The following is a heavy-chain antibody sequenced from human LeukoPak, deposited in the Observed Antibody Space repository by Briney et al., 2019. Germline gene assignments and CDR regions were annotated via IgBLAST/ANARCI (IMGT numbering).Heavy chain of an antibody. Sequence: PSETLSLTCTVSGGSISSYYWSWIRQPPGKGLEWIGYIYYSGSTNYNPSLKSRVTISVDTSKNQFSLKLSSVTAADTAVYYCARGYDFWSGSYMDVWGKGTTVTVSS. D-gene: IGHD3-3*01. CDR3: ARGYDFWSGSYMDV. V-gene: IGHV4-59*01. CDR2: IYYSGST. J-gene: IGHJ6*03. CDR1: GGSISSYY.